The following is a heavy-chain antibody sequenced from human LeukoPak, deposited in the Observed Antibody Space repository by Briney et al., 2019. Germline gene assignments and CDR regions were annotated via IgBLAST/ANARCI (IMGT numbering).Heavy chain of an antibody. J-gene: IGHJ6*03. Sequence: SQTLSLTCTVSGDSINNGSYYWTWIRQPAGKSLEWIGRVYSRGSPNYNSSLKSRVSISIDKSRNQVSLKMNSMTAADTAVYYCARGGSTLHSAGGHDIEFYYYYYMDVWGKGTTVTISS. CDR2: VYSRGSP. V-gene: IGHV4-61*02. D-gene: IGHD3-9*01. CDR1: GDSINNGSYY. CDR3: ARGGSTLHSAGGHDIEFYYYYYMDV.